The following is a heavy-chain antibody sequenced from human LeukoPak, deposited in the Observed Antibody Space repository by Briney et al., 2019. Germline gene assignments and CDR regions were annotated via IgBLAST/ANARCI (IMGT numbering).Heavy chain of an antibody. D-gene: IGHD3-16*01. Sequence: SQTLSLTCTVSGGSISSGSYYWSWIRQPAGKGLEWIGRIYTSGSTNYNPSLKSRVTISVDTSKNQFSLKLSSVTAADTAVYYCGREKKMFCLDGMDVWGQGTTVTVSS. CDR2: IYTSGST. CDR3: GREKKMFCLDGMDV. V-gene: IGHV4-61*02. J-gene: IGHJ6*02. CDR1: GGSISSGSYY.